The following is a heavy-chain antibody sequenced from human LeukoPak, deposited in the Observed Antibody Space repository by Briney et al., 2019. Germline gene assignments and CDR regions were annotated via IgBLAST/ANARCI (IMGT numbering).Heavy chain of an antibody. Sequence: ASVKVSCKASGYTFTSYGISWVRQAPGQGLEWMGWISVYNVNTNYARKFQGRVTMTTDTPTSTAYMELRSLRSDDTAVYYCARVLSGTTALDYWGQGTLVTVSS. J-gene: IGHJ4*02. D-gene: IGHD1-20*01. CDR3: ARVLSGTTALDY. CDR1: GYTFTSYG. CDR2: ISVYNVNT. V-gene: IGHV1-18*01.